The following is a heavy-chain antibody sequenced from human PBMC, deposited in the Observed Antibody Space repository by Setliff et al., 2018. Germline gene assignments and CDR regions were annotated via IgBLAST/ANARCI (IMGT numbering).Heavy chain of an antibody. Sequence: ASVKVSCKTSGYTFTDYYIHWVRQAPGEGLEWMGWLNPKNNDTSYAQQFLGRVTMTRDTSISAAYMELITLRSDDTALYYCARDPLPKHYDVVTGYYSAPNYYYMDVWGKGTTGTVSS. CDR1: GYTFTDYY. CDR3: ARDPLPKHYDVVTGYYSAPNYYYMDV. J-gene: IGHJ6*03. D-gene: IGHD3-9*01. CDR2: LNPKNNDT. V-gene: IGHV1-2*02.